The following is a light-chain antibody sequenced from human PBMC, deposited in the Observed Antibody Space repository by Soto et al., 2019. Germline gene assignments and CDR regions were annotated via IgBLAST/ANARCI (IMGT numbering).Light chain of an antibody. J-gene: IGLJ1*01. V-gene: IGLV2-8*01. Sequence: QSVLTQPPSSSGSPGQSVTISCTGTSSDVGGYNYVSWYQQHPGKAPKLMIYEVNKRPSGVPDRFSGSKSGNTASLTVSGLQAEDKGDYYCSSQAGSKRVFGTGTKVTVL. CDR3: SSQAGSKRV. CDR2: EVN. CDR1: SSDVGGYNY.